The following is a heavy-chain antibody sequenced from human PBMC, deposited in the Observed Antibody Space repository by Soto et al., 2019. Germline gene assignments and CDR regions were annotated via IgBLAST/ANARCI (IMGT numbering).Heavy chain of an antibody. D-gene: IGHD6-6*01. J-gene: IGHJ5*02. V-gene: IGHV1-69*06. CDR2: IIPIFGTA. Sequence: QVQLVQSGAEVKKPGSSVKVSCKASGGTFSSYAISWVRQAPVQGLEWMGGIIPIFGTANYAQKFQGRVTITADKSTSTAYMELSSLRSEDTAVYYCARDRSIAARLLPVGWFDPWGQGTLVTVSS. CDR3: ARDRSIAARLLPVGWFDP. CDR1: GGTFSSYA.